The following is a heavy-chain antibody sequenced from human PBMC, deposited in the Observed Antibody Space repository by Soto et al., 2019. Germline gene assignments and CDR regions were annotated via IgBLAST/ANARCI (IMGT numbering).Heavy chain of an antibody. CDR1: GFTFSSYA. D-gene: IGHD6-19*01. V-gene: IGHV3-23*01. J-gene: IGHJ6*02. CDR3: AKDRDDSSGWKYYYYYYGMDV. CDR2: ISGSGGST. Sequence: PGGSLRLSCAASGFTFSSYAMSWVRQAPGKGLEWVSAISGSGGSTYYADSVKGRFTISRDNSKNTLYLQMNSLRAEDTAVYYCAKDRDDSSGWKYYYYYYGMDVWGQGTTV.